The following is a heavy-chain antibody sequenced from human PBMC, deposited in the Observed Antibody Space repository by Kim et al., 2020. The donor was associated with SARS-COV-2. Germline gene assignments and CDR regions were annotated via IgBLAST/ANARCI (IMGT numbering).Heavy chain of an antibody. CDR3: AREDIVVVPAAMLYWTGQGGYRYYYYGMDV. Sequence: ASVKVSCKASGYTFTSYAMHWVRQAPGQRLEWMGWINAGNGNTKYSQKFQGRVTITRDTSASTAYMELSSLRSEDTAVYYCAREDIVVVPAAMLYWTGQGGYRYYYYGMDVWGQGTTVTVSS. D-gene: IGHD2-2*01. J-gene: IGHJ6*02. V-gene: IGHV1-3*01. CDR2: INAGNGNT. CDR1: GYTFTSYA.